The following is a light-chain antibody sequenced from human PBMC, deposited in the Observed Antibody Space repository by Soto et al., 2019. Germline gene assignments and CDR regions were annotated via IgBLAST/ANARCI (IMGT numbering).Light chain of an antibody. V-gene: IGKV3D-20*02. CDR2: DAS. J-gene: IGKJ2*01. CDR1: QSVSSSY. CDR3: QQRASWPPFT. Sequence: EIVLTQSPGTLSLSPGERATLSCWASQSVSSSYLAWYQQKPGQSPRLVIFDASIRATGIPDRFSGSGSGTDFTLTIVGLEPEDFAIYYCQQRASWPPFTFGQGTKLEV.